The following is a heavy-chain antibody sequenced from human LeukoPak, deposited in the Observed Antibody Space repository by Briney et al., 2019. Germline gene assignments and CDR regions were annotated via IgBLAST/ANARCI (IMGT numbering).Heavy chain of an antibody. Sequence: GESLRLSCAASGFSFSDYYMSWIRQTPEEGLEWLSYISSSSDYKNYADSLKGRFTISRDNAKNSVYLQMNSLRAEDTAVYYCARDGTGSNSGWYIHWGQGALVTVSS. J-gene: IGHJ4*02. CDR2: ISSSSDYK. V-gene: IGHV3-11*06. D-gene: IGHD6-19*01. CDR3: ARDGTGSNSGWYIH. CDR1: GFSFSDYY.